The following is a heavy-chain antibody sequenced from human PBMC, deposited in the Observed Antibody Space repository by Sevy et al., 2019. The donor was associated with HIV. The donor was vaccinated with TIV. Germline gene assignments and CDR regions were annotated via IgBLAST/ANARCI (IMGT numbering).Heavy chain of an antibody. D-gene: IGHD3-3*01. CDR2: IYSGGST. Sequence: GESLKISCAASGFTVSSSYMTWVRQPPGKGLEWVSVIYSGGSTYYADSVKGPFTISRDNSKNTLYLQMNNLRADDTAVYYCARGRGVFGAVAINWFDPWGQGALVTVSS. CDR3: ARGRGVFGAVAINWFDP. V-gene: IGHV3-53*01. J-gene: IGHJ5*02. CDR1: GFTVSSSY.